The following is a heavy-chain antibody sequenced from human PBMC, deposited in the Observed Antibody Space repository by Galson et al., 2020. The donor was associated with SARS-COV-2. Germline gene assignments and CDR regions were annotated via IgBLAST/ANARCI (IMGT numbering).Heavy chain of an antibody. Sequence: GGSLRLSCAASGFTFSSYAMSWVRQAPGKGLEWVSAISGSGGSTYYADSVKGRFTISRDNSKNTLYLQMNSLRAEDTAVYYCAKDHYSYYYDSSGYYDRYFDYWGQGTLVTVSS. CDR2: ISGSGGST. J-gene: IGHJ4*02. CDR3: AKDHYSYYYDSSGYYDRYFDY. D-gene: IGHD3-22*01. CDR1: GFTFSSYA. V-gene: IGHV3-23*01.